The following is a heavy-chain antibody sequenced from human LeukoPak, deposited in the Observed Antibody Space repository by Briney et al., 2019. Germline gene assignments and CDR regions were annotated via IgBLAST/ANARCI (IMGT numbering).Heavy chain of an antibody. CDR2: IYYSGST. CDR1: GGSISSSSYY. Sequence: SETLSLTCTVSGGSISSSSYYWGWIRQPPGKGLEWIGSIYYSGSTYYNPSLKSRVTISVDTSKNQFSLKLSSVTAADTAVYCCARMALHGVNYYYYMDVWGKGTTVTVSS. V-gene: IGHV4-39*01. D-gene: IGHD3-10*01. J-gene: IGHJ6*03. CDR3: ARMALHGVNYYYYMDV.